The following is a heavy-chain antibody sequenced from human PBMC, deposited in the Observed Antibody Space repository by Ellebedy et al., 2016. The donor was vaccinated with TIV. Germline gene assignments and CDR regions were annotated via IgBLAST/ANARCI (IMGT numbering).Heavy chain of an antibody. J-gene: IGHJ1*01. V-gene: IGHV3-74*01. CDR1: GFTFNSYW. Sequence: PGGSLRLSCTASGFTFNSYWMHWVRQAPGKGLVWVSRINTDGSSTNYADSVKGRFTVSRDNSKNTLFLQVNSLRAEDTAVYYCIFKGMSARLYWGQGTLVTVSS. D-gene: IGHD6-6*01. CDR3: IFKGMSARLY. CDR2: INTDGSST.